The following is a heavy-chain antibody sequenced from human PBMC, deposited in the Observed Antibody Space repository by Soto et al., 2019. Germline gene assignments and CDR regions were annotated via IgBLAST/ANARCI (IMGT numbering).Heavy chain of an antibody. CDR2: ITTTSTKT. D-gene: IGHD6-25*01. V-gene: IGHV3-23*01. J-gene: IGHJ4*02. Sequence: EVQLLESGGGLVQPGGSLRLSCVASGFTFSNFAMSWARQAPGKGLEWVSGITTTSTKTYYADSVKGRFTISRDNAKNTLYLQMNDLRTEDTALYFCAKKAAVGSFYYDYLGRGTLVTVSS. CDR3: AKKAAVGSFYYDY. CDR1: GFTFSNFA.